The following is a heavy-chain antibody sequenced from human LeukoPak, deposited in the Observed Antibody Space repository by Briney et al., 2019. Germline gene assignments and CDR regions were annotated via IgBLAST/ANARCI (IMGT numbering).Heavy chain of an antibody. D-gene: IGHD3-22*01. V-gene: IGHV5-51*01. Sequence: GESLKISCKASGYSFTSYWIGWVRQMPGKGLEWVGIIFPNDSDTRYSPSFQGRVAISADRSISTAFLQWSSLKASDTAMYYCARPRLLDYNDSSGYFVDYWGQGTLVTVSS. CDR3: ARPRLLDYNDSSGYFVDY. CDR2: IFPNDSDT. CDR1: GYSFTSYW. J-gene: IGHJ4*02.